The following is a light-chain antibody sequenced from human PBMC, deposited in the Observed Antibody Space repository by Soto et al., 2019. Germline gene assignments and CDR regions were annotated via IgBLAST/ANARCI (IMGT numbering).Light chain of an antibody. CDR2: DVS. CDR3: CSYAGSPRYV. J-gene: IGLJ1*01. Sequence: QSVLTQPRSVSGSPGQSVTISCTGTSSDVGGYNYVSWYQQHPGKAPKVMIYDVSERPSGVPDRFSGSKSGNTDSLTISGLQAEDEADYYCCSYAGSPRYVLGTGTKLTVL. CDR1: SSDVGGYNY. V-gene: IGLV2-11*01.